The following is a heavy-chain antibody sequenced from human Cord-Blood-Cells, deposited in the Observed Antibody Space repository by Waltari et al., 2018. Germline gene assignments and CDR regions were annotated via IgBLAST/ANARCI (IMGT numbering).Heavy chain of an antibody. V-gene: IGHV2-5*02. Sequence: QITLKESGPTLVKPTQTLTLTCTFSGFSLSTSGVGVGWIRQPPGKALEWLALIYWDDDKRYSPSLKSRLTITKDTSKNQVVLTMTNMDPVDTATYYCAYFLYCSSTSCYKYFDYWGQGTLVTVSS. D-gene: IGHD2-2*02. CDR3: AYFLYCSSTSCYKYFDY. CDR2: IYWDDDK. J-gene: IGHJ4*02. CDR1: GFSLSTSGVG.